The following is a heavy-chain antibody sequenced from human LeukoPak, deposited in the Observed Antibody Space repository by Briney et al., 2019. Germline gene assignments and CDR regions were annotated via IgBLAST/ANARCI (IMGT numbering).Heavy chain of an antibody. D-gene: IGHD3-3*01. V-gene: IGHV4-61*02. CDR3: ARGTIFGVVTGLYYFDY. CDR2: LYTRVSH. CDR1: GGSFSGGSYY. Sequence: PSQTLSLTCAVSGGSFSGGSYYWSCIRPPAGKGLEWIGRLYTRVSHNSNPSLKIRVTISVDTSKNQFSLKLSSVTAADAAVYYCARGTIFGVVTGLYYFDYWGQGTLVTVSS. J-gene: IGHJ4*02.